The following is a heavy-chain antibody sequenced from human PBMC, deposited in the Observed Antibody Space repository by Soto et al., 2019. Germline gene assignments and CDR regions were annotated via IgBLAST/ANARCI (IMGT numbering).Heavy chain of an antibody. Sequence: SETLSLTCAVYGGSFSGYYWSWIRQPPGKGLEWIGEINHSGSTNYNPSLKSRVTISVDTSKNQFSLKLSSVTAADTAVYYCARISFGELRWFDPWGQGTLVTVSS. J-gene: IGHJ5*02. CDR2: INHSGST. CDR3: ARISFGELRWFDP. CDR1: GGSFSGYY. V-gene: IGHV4-34*01. D-gene: IGHD3-10*01.